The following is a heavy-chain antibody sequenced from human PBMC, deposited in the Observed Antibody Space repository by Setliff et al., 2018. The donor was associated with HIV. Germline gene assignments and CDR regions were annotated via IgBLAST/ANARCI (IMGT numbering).Heavy chain of an antibody. Sequence: PSETLSLTCTVSGGSISSGGLYWNWIRQYPGKGLEWIGYISSGGGTYYNPSLKSRVTISVHTSKTQFSLKLNSVTAADTAVYYCARGGVGPATYASAFDIWGQGTMVTVSS. V-gene: IGHV4-31*03. CDR2: ISSGGGT. CDR3: ARGGVGPATYASAFDI. CDR1: GGSISSGGLY. D-gene: IGHD1-26*01. J-gene: IGHJ3*02.